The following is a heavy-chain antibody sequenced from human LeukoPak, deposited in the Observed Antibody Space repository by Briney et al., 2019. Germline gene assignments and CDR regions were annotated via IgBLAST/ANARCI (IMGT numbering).Heavy chain of an antibody. V-gene: IGHV1-18*01. CDR3: ARRIAYCSGGSCYSALYYYYYMDV. Sequence: GASVKVTCQGSGWTFTSYGINWVRQAPGQGLEGMGWISAYNGKTNNAQKLQGRVTMTTDTSTSTASMKLRSLRTDDTAVYYCARRIAYCSGGSCYSALYYYYYMDVWGKGTTVTVSS. D-gene: IGHD2-15*01. J-gene: IGHJ6*03. CDR1: GWTFTSYG. CDR2: ISAYNGKT.